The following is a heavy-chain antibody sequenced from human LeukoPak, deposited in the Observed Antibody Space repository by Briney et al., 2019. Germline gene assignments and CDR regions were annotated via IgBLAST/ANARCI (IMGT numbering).Heavy chain of an antibody. Sequence: NPSETLSLTCAVYGGSFSGYYWSWIRQPPGKGLEWIGEINHSGSTNYNPSLKSRVTISVDTSKKQFSLKLISVTAADTAVYYCARGRPVVTYFDYWGQGTLVTVSS. V-gene: IGHV4-34*01. CDR1: GGSFSGYY. CDR2: INHSGST. CDR3: ARGRPVVTYFDY. J-gene: IGHJ4*02. D-gene: IGHD3-22*01.